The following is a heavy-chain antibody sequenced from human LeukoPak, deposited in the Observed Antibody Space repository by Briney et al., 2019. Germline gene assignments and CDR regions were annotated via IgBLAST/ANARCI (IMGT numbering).Heavy chain of an antibody. Sequence: AGSLRLSCAASGFTFDDYTLHWDRQPPGKVLEWISLITWVGGPTYYADSVRDRFTISRDNSKNSLFLRMNSLRPEDTALYYCARDRTAEAGNDYYMGVWGNGTTVIVSS. CDR2: ITWVGGPT. D-gene: IGHD6-13*01. CDR3: ARDRTAEAGNDYYMGV. J-gene: IGHJ6*03. CDR1: GFTFDDYT. V-gene: IGHV3-43*01.